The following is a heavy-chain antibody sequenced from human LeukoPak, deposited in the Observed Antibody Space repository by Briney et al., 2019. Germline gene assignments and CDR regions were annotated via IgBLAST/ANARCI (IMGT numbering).Heavy chain of an antibody. J-gene: IGHJ4*02. V-gene: IGHV1-3*01. CDR3: ARDQGSSSWQFTFDY. Sequence: ASVKVSCKASGYTFTSYAMHWVRQAPGQRLEWMGWINAGNGNTKYSQKFQGRVTITRDTSASTAYMELSSLRSEDTAVYYCARDQGSSSWQFTFDYWGQGTLVTVSS. D-gene: IGHD6-13*01. CDR2: INAGNGNT. CDR1: GYTFTSYA.